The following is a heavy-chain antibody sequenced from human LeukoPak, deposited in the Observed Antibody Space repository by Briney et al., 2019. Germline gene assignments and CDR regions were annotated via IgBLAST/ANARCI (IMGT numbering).Heavy chain of an antibody. CDR1: GDXVSSNSAG. Sequence: SQTLSLTCAISGDXVSSNSAGWNWIRQSPSRGLEWLGRTYYRSKWYNDYAVSVKSRITINPDTSKNQFSLQLNSVTPEDTAVYYCARARYNWNYLFDYWGQGTLVTVSS. J-gene: IGHJ4*02. CDR3: ARARYNWNYLFDY. V-gene: IGHV6-1*01. CDR2: TYYRSKWYN. D-gene: IGHD1-7*01.